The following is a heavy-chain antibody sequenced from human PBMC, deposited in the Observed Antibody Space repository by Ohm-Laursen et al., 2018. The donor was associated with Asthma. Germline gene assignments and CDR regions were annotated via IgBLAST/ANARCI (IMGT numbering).Heavy chain of an antibody. J-gene: IGHJ6*02. D-gene: IGHD5-12*01. CDR2: IFYNGST. CDR1: GDSINSDDYY. CDR3: ARDGGGYGVNYYYYGMDA. Sequence: TLSLTCTVSGDSINSDDYYWGWVRQPPGKGLEWIGFIFYNGSTSYNPSLRSRVAISIDTSKNQFSLKVTSVIAADTAVYFCARDGGGYGVNYYYYGMDAWGQGTTVTVSS. V-gene: IGHV4-30-4*01.